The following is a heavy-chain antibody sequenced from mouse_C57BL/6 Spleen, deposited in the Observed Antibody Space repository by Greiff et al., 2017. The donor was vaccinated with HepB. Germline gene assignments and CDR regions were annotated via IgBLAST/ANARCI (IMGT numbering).Heavy chain of an antibody. Sequence: QVQLQQPGAELVKPGASVKLSCKASGYTFTSYWMQWVKQRPGQGLEWIGEIDPSDSYTNYNQKFKGKATLTVDTSSSPAYMQPSSLTSEDSAVYYGARLGGFAGFAYWGQGTLVTVSA. V-gene: IGHV1-50*01. CDR1: GYTFTSYW. D-gene: IGHD3-1*01. J-gene: IGHJ3*01. CDR3: ARLGGFAGFAY. CDR2: IDPSDSYT.